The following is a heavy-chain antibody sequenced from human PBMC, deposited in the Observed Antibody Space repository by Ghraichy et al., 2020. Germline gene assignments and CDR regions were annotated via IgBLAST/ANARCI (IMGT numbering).Heavy chain of an antibody. V-gene: IGHV4-59*01. CDR3: ARGGNFWSGYYTSVYYYYMDV. CDR2: IYYSGST. D-gene: IGHD3-3*01. CDR1: GGSISSYY. J-gene: IGHJ6*03. Sequence: SETLSLTCTVSGGSISSYYWSWIRQPPGKGLEWIGYIYYSGSTNYNPSLKSRVTISVDTSKNQFSLKLSSVTAADTAVYYCARGGNFWSGYYTSVYYYYMDVWGKGTTVTVSS.